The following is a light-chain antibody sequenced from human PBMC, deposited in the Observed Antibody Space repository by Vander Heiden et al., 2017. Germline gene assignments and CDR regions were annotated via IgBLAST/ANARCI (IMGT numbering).Light chain of an antibody. CDR1: QSIASN. CDR2: GAS. Sequence: EIVMTQSPATLSVAPGERATLSCRASQSIASNVAWYKQQPGQAPRLLVYGASTRATGLPTRFSGSGSGTEFTLTISSLQSEDSAVYYCQHYHNWPFTFGPGTKVDIK. J-gene: IGKJ3*01. CDR3: QHYHNWPFT. V-gene: IGKV3-15*01.